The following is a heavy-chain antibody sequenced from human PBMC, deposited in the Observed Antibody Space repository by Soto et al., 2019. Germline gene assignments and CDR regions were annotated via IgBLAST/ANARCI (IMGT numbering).Heavy chain of an antibody. Sequence: QLQVQESGPGLVKPSETLSLTCTVSGSYINSSGYYWGWIRQPPGKGLEWIGSMFYGVSTYYNPSLKSRVTVSVDTSKNQFSLNLRSVTAADTAVYYCARLPSRHLVDYWGQGTLVTVSS. CDR3: ARLPSRHLVDY. V-gene: IGHV4-39*01. J-gene: IGHJ4*02. CDR1: GSYINSSGYY. D-gene: IGHD3-3*02. CDR2: MFYGVST.